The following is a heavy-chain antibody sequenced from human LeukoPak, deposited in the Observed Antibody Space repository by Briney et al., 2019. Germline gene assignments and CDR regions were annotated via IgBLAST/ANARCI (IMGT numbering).Heavy chain of an antibody. J-gene: IGHJ4*02. D-gene: IGHD3-22*01. Sequence: SETLSLTCTVSGGSISSGSYYWSWIRQPAGKGLEWIGRIYTSGSTNYNPSLKSRVTISVDTSKNQFSLKLSSVTAADTAVYYCARVISSGPITQGNHFDYWGQGTLVTVSS. V-gene: IGHV4-61*02. CDR1: GGSISSGSYY. CDR2: IYTSGST. CDR3: ARVISSGPITQGNHFDY.